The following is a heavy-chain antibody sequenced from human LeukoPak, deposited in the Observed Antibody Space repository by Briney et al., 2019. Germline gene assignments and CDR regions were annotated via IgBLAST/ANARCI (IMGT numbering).Heavy chain of an antibody. J-gene: IGHJ5*02. CDR2: ISGSGGST. V-gene: IGHV3-23*01. D-gene: IGHD2-2*03. CDR1: GFTFSSYA. CDR3: AKDGYCSSTSCRATPFDP. Sequence: RPGGSLRLSCAAPGFTFSSYAMSWVRQAPGKGLEWVSAISGSGGSTYYADSVKGRFTISRDNSKNTLYLQMNSLRAEDTAVYYCAKDGYCSSTSCRATPFDPWGQGTLVTVSS.